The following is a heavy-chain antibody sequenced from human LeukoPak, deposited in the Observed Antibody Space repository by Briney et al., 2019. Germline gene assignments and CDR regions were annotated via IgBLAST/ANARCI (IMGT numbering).Heavy chain of an antibody. CDR1: GFTFSNAW. CDR3: AKDVHDYINY. V-gene: IGHV3-30*02. D-gene: IGHD3-16*01. Sequence: GGSLRLSCAASGFTFSNAWMSWVRQAPGKGLEWVAFIRYDGNNKYYADSVKGRFTISGDNSKNTLYLQMNSLRTEDTAVYYCAKDVHDYINYWGQGTLVTVSS. J-gene: IGHJ4*02. CDR2: IRYDGNNK.